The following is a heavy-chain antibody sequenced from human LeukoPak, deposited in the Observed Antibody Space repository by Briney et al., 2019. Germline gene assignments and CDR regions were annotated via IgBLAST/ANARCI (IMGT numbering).Heavy chain of an antibody. V-gene: IGHV3-64D*06. J-gene: IGHJ3*02. Sequence: GGSLRLSCSASGFTFSSYPIHWVRQAPGKGLEYVSTVSSTGGSTYYADSVKGRFTISRDNSKNTLYLQMGSLRADDPAVYYCVKSQGYYYDTTAFQVHGFDIWGQGTMVTVSS. CDR3: VKSQGYYYDTTAFQVHGFDI. CDR2: VSSTGGST. D-gene: IGHD3-22*01. CDR1: GFTFSSYP.